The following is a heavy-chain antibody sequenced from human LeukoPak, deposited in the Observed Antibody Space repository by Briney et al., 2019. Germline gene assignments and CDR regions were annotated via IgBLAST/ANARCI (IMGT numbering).Heavy chain of an antibody. D-gene: IGHD4-17*01. Sequence: GGSLRLSCAAPGFTFSSYAMSWVRQAPGKGLEWVSAISGSGGSTYYADSVKGRFTISRDNSKNTLYLQMNSLRAEDTAVYYCAKDNDYGDSPYFDYWGQGTLVTVSS. J-gene: IGHJ4*02. CDR1: GFTFSSYA. CDR3: AKDNDYGDSPYFDY. V-gene: IGHV3-23*01. CDR2: ISGSGGST.